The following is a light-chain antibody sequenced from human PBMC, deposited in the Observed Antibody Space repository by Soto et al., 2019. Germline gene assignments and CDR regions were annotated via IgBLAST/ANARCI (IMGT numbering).Light chain of an antibody. Sequence: DIQMTQSPSCLSASVGDRVTITCRASQGISNSLAWYQQEPGKVPKLLIYDASTLQSGVSSRFSGSGSGTDFTLTISSLQPEDVATYYCQKYDSAPEAFGQGTKVEIK. CDR1: QGISNS. J-gene: IGKJ1*01. CDR2: DAS. CDR3: QKYDSAPEA. V-gene: IGKV1-27*01.